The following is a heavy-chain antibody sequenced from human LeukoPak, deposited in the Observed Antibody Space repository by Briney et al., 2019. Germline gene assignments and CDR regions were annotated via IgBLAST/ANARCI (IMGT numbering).Heavy chain of an antibody. Sequence: PGGSLRLSCAASGFTCSSYRMSWVPQAPGKGLEGVANIKQDGSEKYYGDSVKGRFTISRDNAKNSLYLQMNSLRAEDTAVYYCASDSTGRLGIAARGTGYWGQGTLATVSS. CDR2: IKQDGSEK. CDR3: ASDSTGRLGIAARGTGY. V-gene: IGHV3-7*01. D-gene: IGHD6-6*01. CDR1: GFTCSSYR. J-gene: IGHJ4*02.